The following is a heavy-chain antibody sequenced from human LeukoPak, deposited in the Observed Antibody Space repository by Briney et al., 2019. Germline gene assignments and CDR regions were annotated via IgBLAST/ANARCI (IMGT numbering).Heavy chain of an antibody. Sequence: GRSLRLSCAASGFTFSSYGMHWVRQAPGKGLEWVAVIWYDGSNKYYADSVKGRFTISRDNSKNTLYLQMNSLGAEDTAVYYCAKGPGGGSYLVDYWGQGTLVTVSS. D-gene: IGHD1-26*01. CDR2: IWYDGSNK. CDR3: AKGPGGGSYLVDY. V-gene: IGHV3-33*06. J-gene: IGHJ4*02. CDR1: GFTFSSYG.